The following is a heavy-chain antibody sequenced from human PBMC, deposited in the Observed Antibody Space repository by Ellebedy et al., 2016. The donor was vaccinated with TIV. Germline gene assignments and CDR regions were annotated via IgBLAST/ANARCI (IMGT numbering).Heavy chain of an antibody. CDR3: ASEGRNSSGWYDESWFDP. D-gene: IGHD6-19*01. Sequence: AASVKVSCKASGYTFTGYYMHWVRQAPGQGLEWMGWINPNSGGTNYAQKFQGRVTMTRDTSISTAYMELSRLRSDDTAVYYCASEGRNSSGWYDESWFDPWGQGTLVTVSS. V-gene: IGHV1-2*02. CDR2: INPNSGGT. J-gene: IGHJ5*02. CDR1: GYTFTGYY.